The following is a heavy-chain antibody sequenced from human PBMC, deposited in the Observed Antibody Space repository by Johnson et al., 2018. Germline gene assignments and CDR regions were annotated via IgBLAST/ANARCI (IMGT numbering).Heavy chain of an antibody. Sequence: SSSSTIYYADSVKGRFTISRDNAKNSLYRQMNSLRAEDTAVYYCARPKNYGDYSEYFQHWGQGTLVTVSS. D-gene: IGHD4-17*01. CDR2: SSSSTI. CDR3: ARPKNYGDYSEYFQH. J-gene: IGHJ1*01. V-gene: IGHV3-11*01.